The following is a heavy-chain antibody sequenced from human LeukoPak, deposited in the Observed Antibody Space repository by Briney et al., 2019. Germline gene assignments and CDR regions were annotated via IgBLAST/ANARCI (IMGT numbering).Heavy chain of an antibody. V-gene: IGHV3-9*01. D-gene: IGHD1-26*01. Sequence: QTGGSLRLSCTASGFTYDDYAMHGVRVAPGKGLEWVSGIDWQSGTIDYVDSVKGRFTISRDNAENTLYLQMNSRRAEDTAVYYCARGNELLGYWGQGTLVTVSS. J-gene: IGHJ4*02. CDR2: IDWQSGTI. CDR1: GFTYDDYA. CDR3: ARGNELLGY.